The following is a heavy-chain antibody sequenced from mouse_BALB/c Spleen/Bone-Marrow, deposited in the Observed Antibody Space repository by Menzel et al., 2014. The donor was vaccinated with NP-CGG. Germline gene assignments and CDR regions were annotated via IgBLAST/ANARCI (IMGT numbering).Heavy chain of an antibody. J-gene: IGHJ1*01. CDR2: IFPGDSTT. Sequence: QVQLQQPGVELVKPGASVKLSCKASGNTFTSYDINWVRQRPEQGLEWIGWIFPGDSTTKYNEKLKGKATLSTDKSSSTVRIQLSKLTSEDSAVYICVRSRLRDWYFEVWGAGTTVTISS. CDR1: GNTFTSYD. CDR3: VRSRLRDWYFEV. V-gene: IGHV1S56*01. D-gene: IGHD1-2*01.